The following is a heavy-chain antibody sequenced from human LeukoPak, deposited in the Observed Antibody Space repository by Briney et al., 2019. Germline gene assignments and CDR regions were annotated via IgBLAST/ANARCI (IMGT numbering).Heavy chain of an antibody. CDR2: ISYDGSNK. J-gene: IGHJ4*02. CDR1: GFTFSSYG. CDR3: AKEQFDY. Sequence: GRSLRLSCAASGFTFSSYGMRWVRQAPGKGLEWVAVISYDGSNKYYADSVKGRFTISRDNSKNTLYLQMNSLRAEDTAVYYCAKEQFDYWGQGTLVTVSS. V-gene: IGHV3-30*18.